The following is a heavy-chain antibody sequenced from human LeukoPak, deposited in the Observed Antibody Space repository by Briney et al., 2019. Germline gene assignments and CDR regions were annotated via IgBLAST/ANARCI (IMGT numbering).Heavy chain of an antibody. CDR3: ARDAHTGDDFDY. J-gene: IGHJ4*02. Sequence: GGSLRLSCEASGFTFSSYAMTWVRQAPGKGLVWVSGINSDGSSTRYADSVKGRFTISRDNAKNTLYLQMNSLRAEDTAVYYCARDAHTGDDFDYWGQGTLVTVSS. V-gene: IGHV3-74*01. CDR2: INSDGSST. CDR1: GFTFSSYA. D-gene: IGHD3-16*01.